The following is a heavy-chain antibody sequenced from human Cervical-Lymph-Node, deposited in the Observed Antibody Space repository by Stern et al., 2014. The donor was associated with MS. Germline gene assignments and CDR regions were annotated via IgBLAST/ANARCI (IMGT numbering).Heavy chain of an antibody. CDR2: IHRVAVQT. CDR3: ARDDHRDSSGHYAPFDY. V-gene: IGHV1-3*01. Sequence: QVQLVESGAEVKKHGASVKVSCKASGYTFIRYSMQWVRQAPGQRLEWMGRIHRVAVQTKYSHKFQGRVTINRATSANTAHTDWGSLRSEDTAVYYCARDDHRDSSGHYAPFDYWGQGTRVTVSS. J-gene: IGHJ4*02. D-gene: IGHD3-22*01. CDR1: GYTFIRYS.